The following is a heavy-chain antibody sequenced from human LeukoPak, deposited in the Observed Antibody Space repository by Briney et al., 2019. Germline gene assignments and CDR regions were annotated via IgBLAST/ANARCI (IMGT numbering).Heavy chain of an antibody. Sequence: PGGSLRLSCAASGFTFSSYAMHWVRQAPGKGLEWVVVISYDGSNKYYADSVKGRFTISRDNSKKTLYLQMNSLRAEDTAVYYCARDYGDYDPFDYWGQGTLVTVSS. CDR2: ISYDGSNK. D-gene: IGHD4-17*01. CDR1: GFTFSSYA. CDR3: ARDYGDYDPFDY. V-gene: IGHV3-30-3*01. J-gene: IGHJ4*02.